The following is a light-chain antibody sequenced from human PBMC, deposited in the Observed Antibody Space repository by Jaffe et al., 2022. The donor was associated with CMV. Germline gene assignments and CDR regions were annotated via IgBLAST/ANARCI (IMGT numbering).Light chain of an antibody. J-gene: IGKJ1*01. CDR1: QTIKNF. CDR2: TAS. CDR3: QESYRTPQT. Sequence: DIQMTQSPSSLSASVGDRVTITCRASQTIKNFLNWYQEKPGKAPKVLIYTASTLHYGAPSRFSGSGSGTDFTLTINNLQPEDFATYYCQESYRTPQTFGQGTKVEVK. V-gene: IGKV1-39*01.